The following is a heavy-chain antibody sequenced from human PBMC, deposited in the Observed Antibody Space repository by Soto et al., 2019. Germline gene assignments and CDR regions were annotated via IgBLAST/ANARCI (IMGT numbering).Heavy chain of an antibody. CDR1: GSTFSDYY. CDR2: ISRSGSVI. CDR3: ASDSYGVDLGY. J-gene: IGHJ4*02. Sequence: VQLVESGGGLVKPGGSLRLSCAVSGSTFSDYYMSWIRQAPGKGLEWVSYISRSGSVIYYADSVKGRFTISRDDAKNSLYLQMNSLRAEDTAVYYCASDSYGVDLGYWGQGTLVTVSS. V-gene: IGHV3-11*01. D-gene: IGHD4-17*01.